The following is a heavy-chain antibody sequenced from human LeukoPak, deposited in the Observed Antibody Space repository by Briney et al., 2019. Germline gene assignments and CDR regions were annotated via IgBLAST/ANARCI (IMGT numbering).Heavy chain of an antibody. V-gene: IGHV5-51*01. J-gene: IGHJ4*02. D-gene: IGHD1-26*01. CDR1: GCSFTSYW. Sequence: GESLKISCKGSGCSFTSYWIAWVRQMPGKGLEWMAIIYPGDSETRYCPSFQGQVTISADKSITTAYLQWSSLKASDTAMYYCARRSSGGSYWDWGQGTLVTVSS. CDR3: ARRSSGGSYWD. CDR2: IYPGDSET.